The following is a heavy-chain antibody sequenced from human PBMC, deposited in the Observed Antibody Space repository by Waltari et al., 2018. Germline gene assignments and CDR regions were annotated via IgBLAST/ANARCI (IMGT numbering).Heavy chain of an antibody. CDR3: AREPGGDYDSSGYYPAEYFQH. D-gene: IGHD3-22*01. V-gene: IGHV1-69*08. Sequence: QVQLVQSGAEVKKPGSSVKVSCKASGGTFSSYAISWVRQAPGQGLEWMGRIIPIFGTANYAQKFQGRVTITADKSTSTAYMELSSLRSEYTAVYYCAREPGGDYDSSGYYPAEYFQHWGQGTLVTVSS. CDR1: GGTFSSYA. J-gene: IGHJ1*01. CDR2: IIPIFGTA.